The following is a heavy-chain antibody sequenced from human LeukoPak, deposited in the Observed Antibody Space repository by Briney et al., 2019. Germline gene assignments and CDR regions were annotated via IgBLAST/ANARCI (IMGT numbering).Heavy chain of an antibody. CDR3: ARHYIGAGRPRGVPAAPLRYFDY. CDR1: GYSISSPYY. J-gene: IGHJ4*02. Sequence: SETLSLTCNVSGYSISSPYYWDWVRQPPGKGLEWIGSVYHGGTTFYYNLSLKSRITMSVDTSKNQFSLKLSSVTAADTAVYYCARHYIGAGRPRGVPAAPLRYFDYWGQGTLVTVSS. V-gene: IGHV4-38-2*02. CDR2: VYHGGTT. D-gene: IGHD2-2*01.